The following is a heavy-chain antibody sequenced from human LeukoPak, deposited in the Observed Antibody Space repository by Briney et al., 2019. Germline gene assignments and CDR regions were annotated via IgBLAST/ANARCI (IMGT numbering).Heavy chain of an antibody. V-gene: IGHV4-38-2*01. CDR2: IYHRGRT. J-gene: IGHJ4*02. Sequence: SETLSLTCAVSGYSISSGYYWGGSRQPQGKGGEGMGRIYHRGRTYYNPSPKRGVTISVDTSKNQFSLKLSSVTAADTAVYYCARHPPEYGSGSYPGYWGQGTLVTVSS. CDR1: GYSISSGYY. D-gene: IGHD3-10*01. CDR3: ARHPPEYGSGSYPGY.